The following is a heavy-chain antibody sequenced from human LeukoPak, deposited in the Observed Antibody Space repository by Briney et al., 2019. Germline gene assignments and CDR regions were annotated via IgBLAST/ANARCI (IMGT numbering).Heavy chain of an antibody. V-gene: IGHV3-9*01. CDR2: ISWSSGSI. J-gene: IGHJ4*02. CDR1: GFTFDDYA. CDR3: AKDLTMVRGGPDY. D-gene: IGHD3-10*01. Sequence: GGSLRLSCAASGFTFDDYAMHWVRQAPGKGLEWVSGISWSSGSIGYADSVKGRFTISRDNAKNSLYLQMNSLGAEDTALYYCAKDLTMVRGGPDYWGQGTLVTVSS.